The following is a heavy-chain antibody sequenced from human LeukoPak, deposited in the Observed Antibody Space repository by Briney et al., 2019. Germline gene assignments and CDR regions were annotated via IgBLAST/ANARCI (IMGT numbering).Heavy chain of an antibody. CDR2: ISGSGGST. Sequence: GGSLRLSCAASGFTFSRYAMSWVRQAPGKGLEWVSAISGSGGSTYYADSVKGRFTISRDNSKNTLYLQMNSLRAEDTAVYYCAKALSTVTTSGYFDYWGQGTLVTVSS. D-gene: IGHD4-17*01. J-gene: IGHJ4*02. CDR3: AKALSTVTTSGYFDY. CDR1: GFTFSRYA. V-gene: IGHV3-23*01.